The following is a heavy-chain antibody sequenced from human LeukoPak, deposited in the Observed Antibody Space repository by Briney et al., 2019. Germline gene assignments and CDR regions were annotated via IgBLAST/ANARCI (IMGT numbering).Heavy chain of an antibody. CDR3: ARDPRDRGGNHAVDY. Sequence: ASVKVSCKASGYTFTGYYMHWVRQAPGQGLEWMGWISAYNGNTNYAQKLQGRVTMTTDTSTSTAYMELRSLRSDDTAVYYCARDPRDRGGNHAVDYWGQGTLVTVSS. CDR2: ISAYNGNT. D-gene: IGHD3-10*01. CDR1: GYTFTGYY. J-gene: IGHJ4*02. V-gene: IGHV1-18*04.